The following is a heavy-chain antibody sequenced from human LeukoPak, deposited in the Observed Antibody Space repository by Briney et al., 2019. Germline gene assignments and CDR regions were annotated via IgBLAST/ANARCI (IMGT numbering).Heavy chain of an antibody. J-gene: IGHJ4*02. CDR3: ASQKENFYDSSGNN. CDR1: GFTFSSSA. V-gene: IGHV3-23*01. CDR2: ISGNGGST. D-gene: IGHD3-22*01. Sequence: GGSLRLSCAASGFTFSSSAMSWVRQAPGKGLGWVSAISGNGGSTYYADSVKGRFTISRDNSKNTLYLQMNSLRAEDTAVYFCASQKENFYDSSGNNWGQGTLVTVSS.